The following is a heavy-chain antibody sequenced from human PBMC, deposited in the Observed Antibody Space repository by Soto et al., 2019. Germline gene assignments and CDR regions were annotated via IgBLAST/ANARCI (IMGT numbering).Heavy chain of an antibody. CDR3: ARGRDYYGSGSFSLRWSYYYYGMDV. D-gene: IGHD3-10*01. CDR2: IYYSGST. Sequence: SETLSLTCTVSGGSINSGGYYWNWIRQHPGKGLEWIGYIYYSGSTYYNPSLKSRVTISVDTSKNQFSLKLSSVTAADTAVYNCARGRDYYGSGSFSLRWSYYYYGMDVWGQGTTVTVSS. V-gene: IGHV4-31*03. CDR1: GGSINSGGYY. J-gene: IGHJ6*02.